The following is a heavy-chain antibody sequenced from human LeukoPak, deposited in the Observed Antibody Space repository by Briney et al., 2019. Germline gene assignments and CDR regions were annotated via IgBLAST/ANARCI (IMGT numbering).Heavy chain of an antibody. Sequence: SETLSLTCTVSGGSISSGGYYWSWIRQHPGKGLEWIGYIYYSGSTYYNPSLKSRVTISVDTSKNQFSLKLSSVTAADTAVYYCARDSSGYSSLDYWGQGTLVTVSS. CDR3: ARDSSGYSSLDY. CDR2: IYYSGST. V-gene: IGHV4-31*03. D-gene: IGHD3-22*01. CDR1: GGSISSGGYY. J-gene: IGHJ4*02.